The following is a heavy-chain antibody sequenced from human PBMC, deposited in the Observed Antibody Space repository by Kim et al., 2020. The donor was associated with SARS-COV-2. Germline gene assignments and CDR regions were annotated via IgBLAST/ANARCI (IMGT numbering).Heavy chain of an antibody. V-gene: IGHV5-51*01. CDR2: VYPGDSDI. Sequence: GESLKISCKASGYSFPKFWIAWVRQLPGRGLEWMGMVYPGDSDIQYSPSFQGRVTISADKSTNTAFLQWRSLTPSDTANYYCARRNLYYLDSWCQGTLVT. CDR3: ARRNLYYLDS. CDR1: GYSFPKFW. J-gene: IGHJ4*02.